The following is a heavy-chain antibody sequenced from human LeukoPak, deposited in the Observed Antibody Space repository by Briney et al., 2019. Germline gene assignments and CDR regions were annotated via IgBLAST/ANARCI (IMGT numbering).Heavy chain of an antibody. J-gene: IGHJ6*03. CDR1: GFTFSSYW. Sequence: GGSLRLSCAASGFTFSSYWMSWVRQAPGKGLEWVANIKQDGSEKYYVDSVKGRFTISRDNAKNSLYLQVNSLRAEDTAVYYCARRGSVFDWFHYYYYMDVWGKGTTVTVSS. V-gene: IGHV3-7*01. CDR2: IKQDGSEK. CDR3: ARRGSVFDWFHYYYYMDV. D-gene: IGHD3-9*01.